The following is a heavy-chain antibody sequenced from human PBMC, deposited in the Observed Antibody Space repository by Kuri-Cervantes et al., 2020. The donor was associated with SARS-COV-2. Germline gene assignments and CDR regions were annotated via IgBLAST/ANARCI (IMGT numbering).Heavy chain of an antibody. CDR2: INSDGSST. CDR3: ASGGPYYDFWSGLTYYYYYGMDV. Sequence: GESLKISCAASGFTFSSYWMHWVRQAPGKGLVWVSRINSDGSSTSCADSVKGRFTISRDNAKNTLYLQMNSLRAEDTAVYYCASGGPYYDFWSGLTYYYYYGMDVWGQGTTVTVSS. J-gene: IGHJ6*02. CDR1: GFTFSSYW. D-gene: IGHD3-3*01. V-gene: IGHV3-74*01.